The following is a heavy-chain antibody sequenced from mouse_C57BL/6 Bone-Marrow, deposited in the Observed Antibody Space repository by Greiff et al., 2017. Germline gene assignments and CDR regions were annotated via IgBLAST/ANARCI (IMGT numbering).Heavy chain of an antibody. V-gene: IGHV1-82*01. CDR2: IYPGDGDT. J-gene: IGHJ2*01. D-gene: IGHD2-2*01. CDR1: GYAFSSSW. CDR3: ALWLRRGNYFDY. Sequence: VQLVESGPELVKPGASVKISCKASGYAFSSSWMNWVKQRPGKGLEWIGRIYPGDGDTNYNGKFKGKATLTADKSSSTAYMQLSSLTSEDSAVYYCALWLRRGNYFDYWGQGTTLTVSS.